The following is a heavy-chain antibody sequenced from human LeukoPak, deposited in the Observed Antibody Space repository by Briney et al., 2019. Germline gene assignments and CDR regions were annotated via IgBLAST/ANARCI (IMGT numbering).Heavy chain of an antibody. CDR2: ISSSSSYI. D-gene: IGHD3-22*01. J-gene: IGHJ4*02. V-gene: IGHV3-21*01. CDR1: GFTFSSYS. CDR3: ATSGDYYDSSGYLDY. Sequence: GGSLRLSCAASGFTFSSYSMNWVRQAPGKGLEWVSSISSSSSYIYYADSVKGRFTISRDNAKNSLYLQMNSLRAEDTAVYHCATSGDYYDSSGYLDYWGQGTLVTVSS.